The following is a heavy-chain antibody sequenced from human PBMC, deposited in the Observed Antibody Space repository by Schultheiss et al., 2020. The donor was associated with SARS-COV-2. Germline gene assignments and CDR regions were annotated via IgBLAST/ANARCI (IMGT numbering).Heavy chain of an antibody. CDR1: GGSISSYY. V-gene: IGHV4-59*08. J-gene: IGHJ4*02. D-gene: IGHD4-11*01. CDR2: IYYSGST. CDR3: ARGSGVTTSHLGY. Sequence: SETLSLTCTVSGGSISSYYWSWIRQPPGKGLEWIGSIYYSGSTNYNPSLKSRVTISVDTSKNQFSLKLSSVTAADTAVYYCARGSGVTTSHLGYWGQGTLVTVSS.